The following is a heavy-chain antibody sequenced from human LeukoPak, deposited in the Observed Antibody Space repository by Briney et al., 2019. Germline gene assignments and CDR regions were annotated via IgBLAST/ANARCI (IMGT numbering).Heavy chain of an antibody. J-gene: IGHJ4*02. CDR1: GFTVSSNY. CDR2: IYSGGST. V-gene: IGHV3-66*01. CDR3: ARVGECGRASCYAIDY. Sequence: PGGSLRLSCAASGFTVSSNYMSWVRQAPGKGLEWVSIIYSGGSTCYTDSVRGRFIISRDISKNTLYLQMNSLRSEDTAVYYCARVGECGRASCYAIDYWGQGTLVTVSS. D-gene: IGHD2-2*01.